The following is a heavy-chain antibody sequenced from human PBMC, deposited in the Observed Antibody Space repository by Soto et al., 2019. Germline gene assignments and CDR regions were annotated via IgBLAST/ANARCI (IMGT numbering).Heavy chain of an antibody. Sequence: SETLSLTCTVSGGSISSYYWSWIRQPPGKGLEWIGYIYYSGSTNYNPSLKSRVTISVDTSKNQFSLKLSSVTAADTAVYYCARRLYSSSSNYYYYYLDVWGKGTTVTVSS. J-gene: IGHJ6*03. CDR2: IYYSGST. CDR3: ARRLYSSSSNYYYYYLDV. CDR1: GGSISSYY. V-gene: IGHV4-59*08. D-gene: IGHD6-6*01.